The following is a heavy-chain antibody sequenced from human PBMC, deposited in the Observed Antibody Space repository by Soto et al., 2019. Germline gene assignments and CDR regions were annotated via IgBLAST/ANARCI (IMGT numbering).Heavy chain of an antibody. CDR3: AREYYYDSSSYYDVS. CDR2: IIPIFGTA. D-gene: IGHD3-22*01. Sequence: QVQLVQSGAEVKKPGSSVKVSCKDSGGTFSSYAISWVRQAPGQGSEWMGGIIPIFGTANYAQKFQGRVTINAEESTSTADMELSNLRSEDTAVYYWAREYYYDSSSYYDVSWGQGTLVTVS. CDR1: GGTFSSYA. V-gene: IGHV1-69*01. J-gene: IGHJ5*02.